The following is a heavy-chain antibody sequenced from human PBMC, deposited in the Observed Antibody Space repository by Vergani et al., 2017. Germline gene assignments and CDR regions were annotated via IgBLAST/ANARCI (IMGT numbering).Heavy chain of an antibody. CDR2: INHSGST. D-gene: IGHD4-17*01. CDR3: ARDIRPGNHDYGDPGWFDP. J-gene: IGHJ5*02. Sequence: QVQLQQWGAGLLKPSETLSLTCAVYGGSFSGYYWSWIRQPPGKGLEWIGEINHSGSTNYNPSLKSRVTISVDTSKNQFSLKLSSVTAADTAVYYCARDIRPGNHDYGDPGWFDPWGQGTLVTVSS. V-gene: IGHV4-34*01. CDR1: GGSFSGYY.